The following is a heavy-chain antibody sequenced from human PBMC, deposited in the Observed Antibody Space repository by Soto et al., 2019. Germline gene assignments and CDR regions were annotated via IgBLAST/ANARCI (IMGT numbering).Heavy chain of an antibody. Sequence: ASVKVSCKASGYTFTSYGISWVRQAPGQGLEWMGWISAYNGNTNYAQKFQGWVTMTRDTSISTAYMELSRLRSDDTAVYYCARDLGGNDYYYGMDVWGQGTTVTVSS. CDR3: ARDLGGNDYYYGMDV. CDR1: GYTFTSYG. CDR2: ISAYNGNT. J-gene: IGHJ6*02. V-gene: IGHV1-18*01. D-gene: IGHD2-15*01.